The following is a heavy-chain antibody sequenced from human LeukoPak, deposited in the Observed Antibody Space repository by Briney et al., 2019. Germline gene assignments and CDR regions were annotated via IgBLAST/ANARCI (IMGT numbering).Heavy chain of an antibody. CDR3: ARASESYDYVWGRSRPYYFDY. CDR2: IYYSGST. V-gene: IGHV4-59*01. CDR1: GGSISSYY. Sequence: PSETLSLTCTVSGGSISSYYWSWIRQPPGEGLEWIGYIYYSGSTNYNPSLKSRVTISVDTSKNQFSLNLSSVTAADTAVYYCARASESYDYVWGRSRPYYFDYWGQGTLVTVSS. D-gene: IGHD3-16*02. J-gene: IGHJ4*02.